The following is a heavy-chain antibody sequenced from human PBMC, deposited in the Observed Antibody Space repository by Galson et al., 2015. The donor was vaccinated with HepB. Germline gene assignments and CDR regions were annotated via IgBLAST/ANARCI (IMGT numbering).Heavy chain of an antibody. J-gene: IGHJ3*02. Sequence: SLRLSCAASGFSFSDYDMNWIRQAPGKGLEWVSCISSGGSTMYHADSVKGRFTVSRDNAKNSLYLQMNSLRAEDTAIYYCARGAYGRTTDAFDIWGQGTMVTVSS. D-gene: IGHD4-11*01. CDR3: ARGAYGRTTDAFDI. V-gene: IGHV3-11*01. CDR1: GFSFSDYD. CDR2: ISSGGSTM.